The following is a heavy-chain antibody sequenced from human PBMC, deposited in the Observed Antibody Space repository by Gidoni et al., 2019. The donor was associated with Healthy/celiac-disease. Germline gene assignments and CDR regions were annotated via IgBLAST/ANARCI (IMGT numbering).Heavy chain of an antibody. CDR3: ARDHGATVNWFDP. D-gene: IGHD1-26*01. CDR1: GFTFISYS. V-gene: IGHV3-21*01. Sequence: EVQLVESGGGLVKPGGSLRLPCAASGFTFISYSINWVRQAPGKGLEWGPSISSSSSYIYYADSVKGRFTISRDNAKNSLYLQMNSLRAEDTAVYYCARDHGATVNWFDPWGQGTLVTVSS. CDR2: ISSSSSYI. J-gene: IGHJ5*02.